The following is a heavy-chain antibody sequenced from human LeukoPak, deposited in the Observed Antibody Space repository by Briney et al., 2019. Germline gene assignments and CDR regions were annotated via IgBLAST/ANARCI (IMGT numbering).Heavy chain of an antibody. D-gene: IGHD1-20*01. CDR3: AASNWNDAYYYYYMDV. Sequence: GASVKVSCKASGYTFTGYYTHWVRQAPGQGLEWVGWINPNSGGTNYTQKFQERVTITRDMSTSTAYMELSSLRSEDTAVYYCAASNWNDAYYYYYMDVWGKGTTVTVSS. J-gene: IGHJ6*03. CDR1: GYTFTGYY. V-gene: IGHV1-2*02. CDR2: INPNSGGT.